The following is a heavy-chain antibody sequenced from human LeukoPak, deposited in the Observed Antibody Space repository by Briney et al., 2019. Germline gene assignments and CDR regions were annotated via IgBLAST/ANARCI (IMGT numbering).Heavy chain of an antibody. V-gene: IGHV3-30*04. CDR1: GFTFSSYA. D-gene: IGHD3-22*01. CDR3: ARDSSGYYGVSLGYMDV. CDR2: ISYDGSNK. J-gene: IGHJ6*03. Sequence: GGSLRLSCAASGFTFSSYAMHWVRQAPGKGLEWVAVISYDGSNKYYADSVKGRFTISRDNSKNTLYLQMNSLRAEDTAVYYCARDSSGYYGVSLGYMDVWGKGTTVTVSS.